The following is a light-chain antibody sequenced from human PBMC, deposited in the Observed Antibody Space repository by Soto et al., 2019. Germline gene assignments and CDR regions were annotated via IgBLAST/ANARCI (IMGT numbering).Light chain of an antibody. CDR3: QQYNNWPRT. CDR2: GAS. J-gene: IGKJ1*01. CDR1: QSVSSSY. Sequence: EIVLTQSPGTLSLSPGERATLSCRASQSVSSSYLAWYQQKPGQAPRLLIYGASSRATGIPDRFSGSGSGTDFTITISRLEPEDFAVYSCQQYNNWPRTFGQGTKV. V-gene: IGKV3-20*01.